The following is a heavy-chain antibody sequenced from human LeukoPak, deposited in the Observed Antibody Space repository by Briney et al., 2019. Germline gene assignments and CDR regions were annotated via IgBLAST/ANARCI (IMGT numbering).Heavy chain of an antibody. CDR3: ARDYETTNF. CDR1: GFTFSSYW. V-gene: IGHV3-7*01. J-gene: IGHJ4*02. Sequence: GGSLRLSCAASGFTFSSYWMSWVRQAPGKGLEWVANTNQDGSEKYYVDSVKGRFTISRANAKNSLYLQMNILRAEDTAVYYCARDYETTNFWGQGSLVTVSS. D-gene: IGHD4-17*01. CDR2: TNQDGSEK.